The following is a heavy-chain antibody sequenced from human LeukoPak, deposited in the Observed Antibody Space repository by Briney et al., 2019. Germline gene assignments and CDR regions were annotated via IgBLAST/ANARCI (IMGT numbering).Heavy chain of an antibody. CDR1: GGSISSYY. J-gene: IGHJ4*02. Sequence: ASETLSLTCTVSGGSISSYYWSWIRQPPGKGLEWIAYISDIGSINYNPSLKSRVTISLDTSKNQFSLKLSSVTAADTAVYYCAGHHPRNTVDFWGQGALVTVFS. V-gene: IGHV4-59*08. CDR2: ISDIGSI. D-gene: IGHD2/OR15-2a*01. CDR3: AGHHPRNTVDF.